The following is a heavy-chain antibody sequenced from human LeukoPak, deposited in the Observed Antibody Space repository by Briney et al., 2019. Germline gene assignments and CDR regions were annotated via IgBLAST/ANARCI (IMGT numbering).Heavy chain of an antibody. D-gene: IGHD6-19*01. V-gene: IGHV1-2*06. CDR2: INPNSGGT. J-gene: IGHJ4*02. CDR1: GYTFTGYY. Sequence: ASVKVSCKASGYTFTGYYMHWVRQAPGQGLEWMRRINPNSGGTNYAQKFQGRVTMTRDTSISTAYMELSRLRSDDTAVYYCARPHSSGWSLGFDYWRQGTLVTVSS. CDR3: ARPHSSGWSLGFDY.